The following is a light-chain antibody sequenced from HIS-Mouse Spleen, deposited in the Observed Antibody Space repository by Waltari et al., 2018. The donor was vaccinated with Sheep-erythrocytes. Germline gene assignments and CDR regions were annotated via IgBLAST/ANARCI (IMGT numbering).Light chain of an antibody. CDR2: QDS. CDR3: QAWDSSTVV. CDR1: KLGDKY. Sequence: SYELTQPPSVSVSPGQTASITCSGDKLGDKYACWYQQKPGQSPVLVIYQDSKRPSGIPGRFSGSNSGNTATLTIRTQAMDAADYYCQAWDSSTVVFGGGTKLTVL. J-gene: IGLJ2*01. V-gene: IGLV3-1*01.